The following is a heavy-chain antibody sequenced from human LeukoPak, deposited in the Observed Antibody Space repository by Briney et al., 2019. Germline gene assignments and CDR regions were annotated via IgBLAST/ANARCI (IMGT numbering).Heavy chain of an antibody. Sequence: ASVKVSCKASGYTLSQYAMHWVRQAPGQRPEWMGWINSGNSNTKYDQKFQGRVTITRDTSANTAYMELSSLTSEDTAVYYCGREQWLGSFYYYYYGLDVWGQGTTVTVSS. J-gene: IGHJ6*02. CDR1: GYTLSQYA. CDR3: GREQWLGSFYYYYYGLDV. V-gene: IGHV1-3*04. D-gene: IGHD6-19*01. CDR2: INSGNSNT.